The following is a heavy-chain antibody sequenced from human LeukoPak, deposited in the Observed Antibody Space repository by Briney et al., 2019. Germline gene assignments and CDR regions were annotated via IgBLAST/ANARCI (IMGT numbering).Heavy chain of an antibody. J-gene: IGHJ4*02. Sequence: SETLSLTCAVYGGSFSGYYWSWIRQPPGKGLEWIGEINHSGSTNYNPSLKRRVTISVDTSKNQFSLKLSSVTAADTAVYYCRTGNYYDSSGPIDYWGQGTLVTVSS. V-gene: IGHV4-34*01. D-gene: IGHD3-22*01. CDR2: INHSGST. CDR3: RTGNYYDSSGPIDY. CDR1: GGSFSGYY.